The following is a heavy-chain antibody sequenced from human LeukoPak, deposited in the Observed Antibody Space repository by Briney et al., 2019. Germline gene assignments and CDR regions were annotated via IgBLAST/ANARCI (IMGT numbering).Heavy chain of an antibody. J-gene: IGHJ4*02. D-gene: IGHD6-19*01. Sequence: SETLSLNCTVSGGSISSYYWSWIRQPPGKGLEWISYIYYSGSTNYNPSLKRRVTISVNPSKTQFSLKLSSVTAADTAVYYCARQNPGYRSGWYGKVEWYFDYWGQGTLVTVSS. CDR2: IYYSGST. CDR3: ARQNPGYRSGWYGKVEWYFDY. CDR1: GGSISSYY. V-gene: IGHV4-59*08.